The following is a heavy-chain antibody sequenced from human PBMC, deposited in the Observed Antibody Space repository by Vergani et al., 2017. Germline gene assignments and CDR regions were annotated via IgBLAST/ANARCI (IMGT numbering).Heavy chain of an antibody. CDR1: GGSISSSSYY. CDR3: ARVSMGILRDY. CDR2: IYYSGST. D-gene: IGHD3-3*02. Sequence: QLQLQESGPGLVKPSETLSLTCTVSGGSISSSSYYWGWIRQPPGKGLEWIGSIYYSGSTYYNPSLKSRVTISVDTSKNQFSLKLSSVTAADTAVYYCARVSMGILRDYWGQGTLVTVSS. J-gene: IGHJ4*02. V-gene: IGHV4-39*01.